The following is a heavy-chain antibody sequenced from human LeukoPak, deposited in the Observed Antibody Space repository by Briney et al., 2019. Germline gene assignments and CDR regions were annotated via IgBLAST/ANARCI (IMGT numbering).Heavy chain of an antibody. D-gene: IGHD6-25*01. V-gene: IGHV4-59*01. CDR2: IYYSGST. J-gene: IGHJ3*02. Sequence: PSETLSLTCTVSGGSISSYYWSWIRQPPGKGLEWIGYIYYSGSTNYNPSLKSRVTISVDTSKNQFSLKLSSVTAADTAVYYCARVNPGFDAFDIWGQGTMVTVSS. CDR1: GGSISSYY. CDR3: ARVNPGFDAFDI.